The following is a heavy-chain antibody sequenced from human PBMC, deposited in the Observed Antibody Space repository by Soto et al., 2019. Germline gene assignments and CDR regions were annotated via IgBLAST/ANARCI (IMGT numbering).Heavy chain of an antibody. V-gene: IGHV4-30-2*01. J-gene: IGHJ4*02. CDR1: GGSISSGGYS. CDR3: ARASNHDGYFDY. Sequence: PSETLSLTCAVSGGSISSGGYSWSWIRQPPGKGLEWIGYIYHSGSTYYNPSLKSRVTISVDRSKNQFSLKLSSVTAADTAVYYCARASNHDGYFDYWGQGTLVTVSS. CDR2: IYHSGST. D-gene: IGHD1-1*01.